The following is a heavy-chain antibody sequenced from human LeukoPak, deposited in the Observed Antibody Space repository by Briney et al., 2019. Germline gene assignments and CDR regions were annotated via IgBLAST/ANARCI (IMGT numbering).Heavy chain of an antibody. V-gene: IGHV3-30*04. CDR2: ISYDGSNK. D-gene: IGHD1-26*01. Sequence: PGGSLRLSCAASGFTFSSYAMHWVRQAPGKGLEWVAVISYDGSNKYYADSVKGRFTISRDNSKNTLYLQMNSLRAEDMAVYYCAKRPSRIVGVSNWFDPWGQGTLVTVSS. J-gene: IGHJ5*02. CDR1: GFTFSSYA. CDR3: AKRPSRIVGVSNWFDP.